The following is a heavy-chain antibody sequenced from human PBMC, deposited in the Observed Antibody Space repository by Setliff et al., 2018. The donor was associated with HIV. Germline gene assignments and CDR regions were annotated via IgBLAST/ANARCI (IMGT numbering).Heavy chain of an antibody. V-gene: IGHV4-4*09. CDR2: IYSTGYT. J-gene: IGHJ4*02. CDR3: ARHPREEPQRNYKFDS. D-gene: IGHD1-7*01. CDR1: GGSISNYY. Sequence: PSETLSLTCTVSGGSISNYYWSWIRQPPGKGLEWIGYIYSTGYTNYHPSLKTRATISLDTSKSQFSLRLTSVTATDTAIYYCARHPREEPQRNYKFDSWGQGTPVTVSS.